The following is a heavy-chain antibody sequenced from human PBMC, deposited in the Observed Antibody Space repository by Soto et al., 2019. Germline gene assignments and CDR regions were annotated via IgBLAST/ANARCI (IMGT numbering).Heavy chain of an antibody. Sequence: GGSLRLSCAASGFTFSTYSMNWVRQAPGKGLEWVSYISSSSSTIFYTDSVKGRFTVSRDNAKISLYLQMNSLRAEDTAVYYCAKGSYGPAYYNWFDPWGQGTLVTVSS. CDR1: GFTFSTYS. V-gene: IGHV3-48*01. CDR2: ISSSSSTI. J-gene: IGHJ5*02. CDR3: AKGSYGPAYYNWFDP. D-gene: IGHD2-21*01.